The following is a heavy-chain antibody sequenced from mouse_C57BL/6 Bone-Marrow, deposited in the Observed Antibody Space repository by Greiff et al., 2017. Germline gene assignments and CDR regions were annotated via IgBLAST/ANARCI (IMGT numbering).Heavy chain of an antibody. CDR2: ILPSIGRT. D-gene: IGHD1-1*02. CDR3: ARLWYCGGAY. Sequence: QVQLQQSGSELRSPGSSVKLSCKDFDSEVFPIAYMSWVRQKPGHGFEWIGGILPSIGRTIYGEKFEDKATLAADTLSNTAYLELNSLTSEDSAIYSCARLWYCGGAYWGKGTLVTVSA. J-gene: IGHJ3*01. V-gene: IGHV15-2*01. CDR1: DSEVFPIAY.